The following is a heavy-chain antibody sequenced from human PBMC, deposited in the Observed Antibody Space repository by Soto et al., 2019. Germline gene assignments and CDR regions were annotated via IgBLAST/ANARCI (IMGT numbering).Heavy chain of an antibody. D-gene: IGHD3-3*01. V-gene: IGHV1-3*01. Sequence: QVQLVQSGAEVKKPGASVKVSCKASGYTFTSYAMHWVRQAPGQRLEWMGWINAGNGNTKYSQKFQGRVTITRDTSASTAYMELSSLRSEDTAVYYCARVRVLRFLTHPHYYMDVWGKGTTVTVSS. CDR2: INAGNGNT. J-gene: IGHJ6*03. CDR3: ARVRVLRFLTHPHYYMDV. CDR1: GYTFTSYA.